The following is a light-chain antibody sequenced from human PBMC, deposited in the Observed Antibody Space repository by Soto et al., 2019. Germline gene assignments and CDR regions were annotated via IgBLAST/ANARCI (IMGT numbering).Light chain of an antibody. Sequence: QSALTQPASVSGSPGQSITISCTGTSGDVGGYNYVSWYQQYPGKAPKLMIYEVTNRPSGVSDRFSGSKSGNTASLTISGLQAQDEADYNCSSCTSSNTLYVFGTGTKLTVL. CDR3: SSCTSSNTLYV. V-gene: IGLV2-14*01. J-gene: IGLJ1*01. CDR2: EVT. CDR1: SGDVGGYNY.